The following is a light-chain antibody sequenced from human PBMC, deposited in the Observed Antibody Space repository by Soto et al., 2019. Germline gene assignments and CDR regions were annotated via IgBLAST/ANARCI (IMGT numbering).Light chain of an antibody. J-gene: IGLJ2*01. V-gene: IGLV7-43*01. CDR2: GAS. CDR1: TGAVTSGYY. CDR3: LLYFGGAQLV. Sequence: QAVVTQEPSLTVSPGGTVTLTCASSTGAVTSGYYPNWFQQKPGQAPRALIYGASNRHSWTPARFSGSLLGGKAALTLSGVQPEDEAEYYCLLYFGGAQLVFGGGTKVTVL.